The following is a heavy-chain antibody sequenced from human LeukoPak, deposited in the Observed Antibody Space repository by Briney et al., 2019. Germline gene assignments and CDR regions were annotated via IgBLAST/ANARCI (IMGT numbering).Heavy chain of an antibody. V-gene: IGHV4-34*01. J-gene: IGHJ6*03. Sequence: SETLSLTCAVYGGSFSGYYWSWIRQPPGKGLEWIGEINHSGSTNYNPSLKSRVTISVDTSKNQFSLKLSSVTAADTAVYYCAREGGYSNGYYSYYYYYMDVWGKGTTVTISS. CDR2: INHSGST. CDR3: AREGGYSNGYYSYYYYYMDV. CDR1: GGSFSGYY. D-gene: IGHD5-18*01.